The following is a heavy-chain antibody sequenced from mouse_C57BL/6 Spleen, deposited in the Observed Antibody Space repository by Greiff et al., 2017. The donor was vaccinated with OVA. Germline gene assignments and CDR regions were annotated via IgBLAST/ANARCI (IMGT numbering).Heavy chain of an antibody. CDR1: GYTFTSYW. J-gene: IGHJ1*03. D-gene: IGHD1-1*01. V-gene: IGHV1-64*01. Sequence: VQLQQPGAELVKPGASVKLSCKASGYTFTSYWMHWVKQRPGQGLEWIGMIHPNSGSTNYNEKFKSKATLTVDKSSSTAYMQLSSLTSEDSAVYYCARPGFTTVVATGYFDVWGTGTTVTVSS. CDR2: IHPNSGST. CDR3: ARPGFTTVVATGYFDV.